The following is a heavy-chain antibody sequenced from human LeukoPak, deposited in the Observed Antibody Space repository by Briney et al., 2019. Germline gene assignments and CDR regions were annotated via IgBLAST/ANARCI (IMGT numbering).Heavy chain of an antibody. Sequence: PSETLSLTCTVSGGSISSYYWSWIRQPPGKGLEWIGYIYYSGSTNYNPSLKSRVTISVDTSKNQFSLKLSSVTAADTAVYYCARRARNWFDPWGRGTLVTVSS. V-gene: IGHV4-59*08. CDR3: ARRARNWFDP. CDR2: IYYSGST. J-gene: IGHJ5*02. CDR1: GGSISSYY.